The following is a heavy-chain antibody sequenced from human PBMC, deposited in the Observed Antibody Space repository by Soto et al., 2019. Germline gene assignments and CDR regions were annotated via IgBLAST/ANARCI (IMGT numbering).Heavy chain of an antibody. D-gene: IGHD3-3*01. J-gene: IGHJ5*02. CDR1: DDSIGPYY. CDR3: AREVVGNTWPVIFDP. CDR2: VYTSGGT. V-gene: IGHV4-4*08. Sequence: SETLSLTCSISDDSIGPYYWTWIRQTPRKELQWIGYVYTSGGTKYNSSLKSRVTISLDASNSQFSLTMSSVTAADTGVYYCAREVVGNTWPVIFDPWAGGTLVTVSS.